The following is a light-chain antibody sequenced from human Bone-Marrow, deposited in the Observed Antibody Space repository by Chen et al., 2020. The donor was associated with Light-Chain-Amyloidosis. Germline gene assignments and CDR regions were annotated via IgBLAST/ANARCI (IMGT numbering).Light chain of an antibody. Sequence: QSALTQPPSVSASPGQSITISCTGTSSDVGGDNHVSWYQQQPDKAPKLMIYEVTKRPSWVPDRFSGSKSDNTASLTISGLQTEDEADYFCSSYTITNTLVFGSGTRVTVL. V-gene: IGLV2-14*01. CDR1: SSDVGGDNH. J-gene: IGLJ1*01. CDR2: EVT. CDR3: SSYTITNTLV.